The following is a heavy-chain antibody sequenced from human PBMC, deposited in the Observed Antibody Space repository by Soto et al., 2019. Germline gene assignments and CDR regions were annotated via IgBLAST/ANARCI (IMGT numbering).Heavy chain of an antibody. CDR2: IIPILGIA. D-gene: IGHD3-9*01. V-gene: IGHV1-69*02. CDR3: ARIYDILTGNYGMDV. J-gene: IGHJ6*02. CDR1: GGTFSSYT. Sequence: QVQLVQSGAEVKKPGSSVKVSCKASGGTFSSYTISWVRQAPGQGLEWMGRIIPILGIANYAQKFQGRVTITADKSTSRAYMELSSLRSEDTAVYHCARIYDILTGNYGMDVWGQGTTVTVSS.